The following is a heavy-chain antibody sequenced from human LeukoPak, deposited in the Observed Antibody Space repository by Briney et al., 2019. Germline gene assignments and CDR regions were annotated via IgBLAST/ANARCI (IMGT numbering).Heavy chain of an antibody. CDR2: ICSSGSIK. Sequence: PGGSLRLSCAASGFRFSNYEMNWVRQAPGKGLEWVSHICSSGSIKFYAGSVKVRVAISKDNSKISLYLQMNSLTAEDTSVYYCAGSLSSDYYYMDVWGKGTPVTVSS. V-gene: IGHV3-48*03. CDR3: AGSLSSDYYYMDV. J-gene: IGHJ6*03. CDR1: GFRFSNYE.